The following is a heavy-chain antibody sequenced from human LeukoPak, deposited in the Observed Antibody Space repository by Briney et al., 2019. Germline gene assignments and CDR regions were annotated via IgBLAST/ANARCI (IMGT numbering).Heavy chain of an antibody. V-gene: IGHV4-4*07. Sequence: SETLSLTCVVSGVSTSSGYWSWIRQPAGKGLEWMGHTSTSVPTYYNPSLKSRVTMSLDTSENHFSLKLNSVTAADTAVYYCARGYGSGSYSTWGQGTLVTVSS. J-gene: IGHJ5*02. D-gene: IGHD3-10*01. CDR1: GVSTSSGY. CDR2: TSTSVPT. CDR3: ARGYGSGSYST.